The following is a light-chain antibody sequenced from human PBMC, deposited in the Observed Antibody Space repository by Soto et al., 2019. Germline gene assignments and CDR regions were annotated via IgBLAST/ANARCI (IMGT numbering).Light chain of an antibody. CDR2: EVT. J-gene: IGLJ1*01. CDR1: SSDVGGYDY. CDR3: SSHSSSSAYYV. Sequence: QSVLTQPPSASGSPGQSVTISCTGTSSDVGGYDYVSWFQQHPGKAPKLMIYEVTKRPSGVPGRFSGSKSGDTASLTVSGLQAEDEADYYCSSHSSSSAYYVFGTGTKVTVL. V-gene: IGLV2-8*01.